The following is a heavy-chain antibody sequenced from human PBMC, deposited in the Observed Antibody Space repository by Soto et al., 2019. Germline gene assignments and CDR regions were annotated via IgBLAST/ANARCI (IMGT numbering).Heavy chain of an antibody. CDR2: IYYSGST. CDR1: GGPIFSHY. J-gene: IGHJ5*02. Sequence: QVQLQQSGPGLVKPSETLSLTCTVSGGPIFSHYWSWIRQPPGKALEWIGYIYYSGSTNYNPSLKSRVTISVDMSKNQFSLTLSSVTAADTAIYYCARGHNLGYSTFYTWDQGSLVTVSS. V-gene: IGHV4-59*11. CDR3: ARGHNLGYSTFYT. D-gene: IGHD1-1*01.